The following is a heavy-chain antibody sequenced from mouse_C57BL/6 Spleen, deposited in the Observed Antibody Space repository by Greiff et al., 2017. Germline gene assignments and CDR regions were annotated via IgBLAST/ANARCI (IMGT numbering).Heavy chain of an antibody. CDR1: GYSFTSYY. CDR3: ARGGGYAMDY. Sequence: QVQLQQSGPELVKPGASVKISCKASGYSFTSYYIHWVKQRPGQGLEWIGWIYPGSGNTKYNEKFKGKATLTADTSSSTAYMQLSSLTSEDSAVYYCARGGGYAMDYWGQGTSVTVSS. CDR2: IYPGSGNT. J-gene: IGHJ4*01. V-gene: IGHV1-66*01.